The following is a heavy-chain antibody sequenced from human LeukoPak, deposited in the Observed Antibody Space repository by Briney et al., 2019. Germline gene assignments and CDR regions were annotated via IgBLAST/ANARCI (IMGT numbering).Heavy chain of an antibody. CDR2: IKQDGSEK. CDR1: GFTFSSYW. Sequence: PGGSQRLSCAASGFTFSSYWMSWVRQAPGKGLEWVANIKQDGSEKYYVDSVKGRFTISRDNAKNSLYLQMNSLRAEDTAVYYCARDQTYCGGDCYGYWGQGTLVTVSS. J-gene: IGHJ4*02. CDR3: ARDQTYCGGDCYGY. D-gene: IGHD2-21*01. V-gene: IGHV3-7*01.